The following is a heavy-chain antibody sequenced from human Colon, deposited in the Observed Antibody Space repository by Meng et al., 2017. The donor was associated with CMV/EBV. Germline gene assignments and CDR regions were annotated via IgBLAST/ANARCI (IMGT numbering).Heavy chain of an antibody. CDR3: AKDRAARANGYFDF. D-gene: IGHD6-6*01. CDR1: CFRFGTVA. J-gene: IGHJ4*01. Sequence: CFRFGTVALGWGRQAPGKGLEWVSAVSGSGGSTYYATSVKGRFSISRDNSKNTHYLQMIDLGVEDTAVYYCAKDRAARANGYFDFWGHGTLVTVSS. V-gene: IGHV3-23*01. CDR2: VSGSGGST.